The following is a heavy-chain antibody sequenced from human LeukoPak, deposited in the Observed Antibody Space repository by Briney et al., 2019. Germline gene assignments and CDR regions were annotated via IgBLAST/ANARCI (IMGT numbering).Heavy chain of an antibody. CDR3: ARASWFDP. Sequence: SETLSLTCAVYGGSFSGYYWSWIRQPPGKWLEWIGEINHSGSTNYNPSLKSRVTISVDTSKNQFSLKLSSVTAADTAVYYCARASWFDPWGQGTLVTVSS. CDR2: INHSGST. CDR1: GGSFSGYY. V-gene: IGHV4-34*01. J-gene: IGHJ5*02.